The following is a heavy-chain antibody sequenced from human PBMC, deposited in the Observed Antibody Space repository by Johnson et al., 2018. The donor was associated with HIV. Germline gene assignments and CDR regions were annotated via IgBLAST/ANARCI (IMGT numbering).Heavy chain of an antibody. D-gene: IGHD2-15*01. CDR1: GFTFSNYG. CDR3: ARDVRMDKAFDI. Sequence: VQLVESGGGVVQPGRSLRLSCAASGFTFSNYGMHWVRQAPGKGLEWVANIKQDGSEKYYVDSVKGRFTISRDNSKNTLYLQMNSLRAEDTAVYYCARDVRMDKAFDIWGQGTMVTVSS. CDR2: IKQDGSEK. V-gene: IGHV3-7*03. J-gene: IGHJ3*02.